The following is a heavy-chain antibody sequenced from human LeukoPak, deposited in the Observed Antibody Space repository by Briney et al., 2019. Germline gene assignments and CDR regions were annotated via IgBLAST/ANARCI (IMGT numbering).Heavy chain of an antibody. V-gene: IGHV3-48*03. CDR3: AKDGFDYYDSSGYYYFNY. Sequence: GGSLRLSCAASGFTFSTYEMNWVRQAPGKGLEWVSYISSSGSTLYYADSVKGRFTISRDNAKNSLYLQMNSLRAEDTAVYYCAKDGFDYYDSSGYYYFNYWGQGTLVTVSS. CDR1: GFTFSTYE. CDR2: ISSSGSTL. D-gene: IGHD3-22*01. J-gene: IGHJ4*02.